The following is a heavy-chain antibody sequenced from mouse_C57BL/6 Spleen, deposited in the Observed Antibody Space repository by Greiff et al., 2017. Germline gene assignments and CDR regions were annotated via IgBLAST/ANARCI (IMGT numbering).Heavy chain of an antibody. Sequence: QVQLKQPGAELVRPGSSVKLSCKASGYTFTSYWMDWVKQRPGQGLEWIGNIYPSDSETHYNQKFKDKATLTVDKSSSTAYMQLSSLTSEDSAVYYCARGSWGFDDWGQGTTLTVSS. J-gene: IGHJ2*01. CDR1: GYTFTSYW. D-gene: IGHD4-1*01. V-gene: IGHV1-61*01. CDR3: ARGSWGFDD. CDR2: IYPSDSET.